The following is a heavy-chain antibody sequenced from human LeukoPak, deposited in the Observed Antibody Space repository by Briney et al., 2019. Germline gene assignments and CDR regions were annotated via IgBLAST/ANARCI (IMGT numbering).Heavy chain of an antibody. CDR2: INHSGIT. D-gene: IGHD5-18*01. Sequence: SETLSLTFAVHGRSFRGYYWTWIRQTPGKGLEWIGEINHSGITNYNPSLKSRVTISVDTSKNQFSLKLTSVTAADTAVYYCARTPEGEYTYGYFYYYMDVWGKGTTVTISS. J-gene: IGHJ6*03. V-gene: IGHV4-34*01. CDR3: ARTPEGEYTYGYFYYYMDV. CDR1: GRSFRGYY.